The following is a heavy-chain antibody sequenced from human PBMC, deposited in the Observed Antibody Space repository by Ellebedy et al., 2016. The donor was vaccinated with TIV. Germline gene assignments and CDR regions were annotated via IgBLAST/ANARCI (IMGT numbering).Heavy chain of an antibody. CDR1: GFTFSSYA. V-gene: IGHV3-30-3*01. CDR3: EGGWN. J-gene: IGHJ4*02. D-gene: IGHD2-15*01. Sequence: GGSLRLXXAASGFTFSSYAMHWVRQAPGKGLEWVAVISYDGSNKYYADSVKGRFTISRDNSKNTLYLQMNSLRAEDTAVYYCEGGWNWGQGTLVTVSS. CDR2: ISYDGSNK.